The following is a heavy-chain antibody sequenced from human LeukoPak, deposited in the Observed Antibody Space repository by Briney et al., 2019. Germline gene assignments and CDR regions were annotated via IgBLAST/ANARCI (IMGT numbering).Heavy chain of an antibody. J-gene: IGHJ4*02. CDR1: GFTASSNY. V-gene: IGHV3-53*01. CDR2: IYSGGST. CDR3: ARDGWLARGWELTIFGY. D-gene: IGHD1-26*01. Sequence: PGGSLRLSCAASGFTASSNYMSWVRQAPGKGLEWVSAIYSGGSTYYADSVKGRFTISRDNSKNTLYLQMNSLRAEDTAVYYCARDGWLARGWELTIFGYWGQGTLVTVSS.